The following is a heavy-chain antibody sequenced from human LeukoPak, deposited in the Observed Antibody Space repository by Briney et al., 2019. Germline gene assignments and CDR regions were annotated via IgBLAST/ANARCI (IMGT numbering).Heavy chain of an antibody. CDR1: GFTLSTYS. V-gene: IGHV3-21*03. Sequence: GGSLRLSCAASGFTLSTYSLNWVRQAPGKGLEWVSSITSSSLYIYYADSVKGRFTISRDDSKPTVYLQMNSLTTEDPAVYYCTTDNYLWVGDLFGEHSWGQGTLVTVSS. CDR3: TTDNYLWVGDLFGEHS. CDR2: ITSSSLYI. D-gene: IGHD3-10*01. J-gene: IGHJ4*02.